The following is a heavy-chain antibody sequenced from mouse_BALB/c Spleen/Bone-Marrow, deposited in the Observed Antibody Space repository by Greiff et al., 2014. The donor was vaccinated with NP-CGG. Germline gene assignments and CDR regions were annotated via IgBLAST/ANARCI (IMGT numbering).Heavy chain of an antibody. CDR3: ARRGYYGNYYYAMDY. J-gene: IGHJ4*01. D-gene: IGHD2-1*01. Sequence: EVNVVESGAELVKPGASVKSSCTASGLNIKDTYMHWVKQRPEQGLEWIGRIDPANGNTKYDPKFQGKATITADTSSNTAYLQLSSLTSEDTAVYYCARRGYYGNYYYAMDYWGQGTSVTVSS. CDR1: GLNIKDTY. CDR2: IDPANGNT. V-gene: IGHV14-3*02.